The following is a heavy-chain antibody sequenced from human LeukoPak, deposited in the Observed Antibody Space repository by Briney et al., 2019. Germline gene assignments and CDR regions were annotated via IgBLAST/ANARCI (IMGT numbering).Heavy chain of an antibody. CDR3: ARDTGGGYSCYDC. D-gene: IGHD5-18*01. CDR2: IKQDGSEK. J-gene: IGHJ4*02. Sequence: GGSLRLSCAASGFTFSSYWMTWIGQAPGKGLAGVANIKQDGSEKYYVDSVKGRFTISTDNANNSLYLQRNSLRAEDTAVCYCARDTGGGYSCYDCGGQGTLVTVSS. V-gene: IGHV3-7*01. CDR1: GFTFSSYW.